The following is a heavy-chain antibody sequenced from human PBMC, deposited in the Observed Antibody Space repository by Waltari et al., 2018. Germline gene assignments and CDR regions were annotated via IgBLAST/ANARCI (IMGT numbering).Heavy chain of an antibody. CDR2: IYHSGRT. V-gene: IGHV4-38-2*02. CDR3: ARARITMVQGVIRNWFDP. J-gene: IGHJ5*02. CDR1: GYSISSGYY. D-gene: IGHD3-10*01. Sequence: QVQLQESGPGLVKPSETLSLTCTVSGYSISSGYYWGWIRQPPGKGLEWIGSIYHSGRTYYNPAIKSRVTISVDTSKNQFSLKRSSVTAADTAVYYCARARITMVQGVIRNWFDPWGQGTLVTVSS.